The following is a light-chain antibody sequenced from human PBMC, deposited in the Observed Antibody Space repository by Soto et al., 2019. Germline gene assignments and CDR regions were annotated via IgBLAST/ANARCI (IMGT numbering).Light chain of an antibody. CDR3: QQYGGSLT. CDR2: GAS. CDR1: QSISSTY. Sequence: EIVLTQSPGTLSLSPGERAALSCRASQSISSTYLAWYQQKRGQAPRLLIYGASSRATGIPDRFSGSGSGTDFTLTISRLEPEDFALYYCQQYGGSLTFGGGTKVEIK. J-gene: IGKJ4*01. V-gene: IGKV3-20*01.